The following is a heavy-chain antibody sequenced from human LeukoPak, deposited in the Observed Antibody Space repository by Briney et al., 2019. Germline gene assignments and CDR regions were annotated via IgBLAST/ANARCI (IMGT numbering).Heavy chain of an antibody. CDR3: ASQTYYYGSGSYAPSYYGMDV. CDR2: IVPSDSYT. CDR1: GYSFTSYW. J-gene: IGHJ6*04. Sequence: KSGESLKISCKGSGYSFTSYWISWVRQMPGKGLEWMGRIVPSDSYTNYSPSFQGHVTISADKSISTAYLQWSSLKASDTAMYYCASQTYYYGSGSYAPSYYGMDVWGKGTTVTVSS. D-gene: IGHD3-10*01. V-gene: IGHV5-10-1*01.